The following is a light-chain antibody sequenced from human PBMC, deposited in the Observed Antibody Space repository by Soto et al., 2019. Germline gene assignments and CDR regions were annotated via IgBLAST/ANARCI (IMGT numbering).Light chain of an antibody. CDR2: GAS. J-gene: IGKJ1*01. CDR1: QSVSSY. V-gene: IGKV3-20*01. CDR3: QQYSSPPRT. Sequence: IVLTQSPGSLSLSPGGRATLSCRASQSVSSYLAWYQQKPGQAPRLLIYGASSRATGFPDRFSGSGSGTDFSLTISRLEPEDSAVYYCQQYSSPPRTFGQGTKVEIK.